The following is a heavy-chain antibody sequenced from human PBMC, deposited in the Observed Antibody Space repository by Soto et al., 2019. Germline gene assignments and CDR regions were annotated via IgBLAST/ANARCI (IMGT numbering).Heavy chain of an antibody. Sequence: PSETLSLTCAFSGGSISSSSYYWGWVRQPPGTGLEWIGEINHSGSTNYNPSLKSRVTISVDTSKNQFSLKLTSVTAADTAVYYCARDKITGLFDYWGQGTLVTVSS. J-gene: IGHJ4*02. CDR1: GGSISSSSYY. CDR3: ARDKITGLFDY. D-gene: IGHD2-8*02. V-gene: IGHV4-39*07. CDR2: INHSGST.